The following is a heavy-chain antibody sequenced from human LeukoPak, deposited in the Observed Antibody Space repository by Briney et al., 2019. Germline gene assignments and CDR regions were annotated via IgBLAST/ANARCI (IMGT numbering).Heavy chain of an antibody. J-gene: IGHJ3*02. CDR3: ARDRAPGDAFDI. CDR1: GYTFTSYA. V-gene: IGHV1-3*01. D-gene: IGHD3-10*01. CDR2: INAGNGNT. Sequence: GASVKVSCKASGYTFTSYAMHWVRQAPGQRPEWMGWINAGNGNTKYSQKFQGRVTITRDTSASTAYMELSSLRSEDTAVYYCARDRAPGDAFDIWGQGTMVTVSS.